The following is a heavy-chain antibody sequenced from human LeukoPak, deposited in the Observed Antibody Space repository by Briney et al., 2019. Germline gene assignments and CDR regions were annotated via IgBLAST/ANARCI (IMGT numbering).Heavy chain of an antibody. CDR3: ARRHLGSGTYVDY. Sequence: ASVKVSCKASAYTFTDYYMHCVRQDPGQGLEWMGWSNPNSGDTNYAQKFQGRVTMTTDTSMTTAYMELRRLRSDDTAVYYCARRHLGSGTYVDYWGQGTLVTVSS. J-gene: IGHJ4*02. CDR1: AYTFTDYY. D-gene: IGHD3-10*01. V-gene: IGHV1-2*02. CDR2: SNPNSGDT.